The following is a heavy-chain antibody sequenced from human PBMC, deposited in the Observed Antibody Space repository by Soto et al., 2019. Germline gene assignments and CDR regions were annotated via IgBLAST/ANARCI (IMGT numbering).Heavy chain of an antibody. J-gene: IGHJ3*02. CDR1: GGSMNSHDYY. CDR3: ARGEVRGPFDI. V-gene: IGHV4-30-4*01. CDR2: IHNSGST. Sequence: QEQLQESGPGLVKPSQTLSLTCTVSGGSMNSHDYYWSWIRQPPGKGLEWIGYIHNSGSTYYNPSLKSRLNMSSDTSTNQFSLRLTSVTPADTALYYCARGEVRGPFDIWGQGTMLSVSS. D-gene: IGHD3-10*01.